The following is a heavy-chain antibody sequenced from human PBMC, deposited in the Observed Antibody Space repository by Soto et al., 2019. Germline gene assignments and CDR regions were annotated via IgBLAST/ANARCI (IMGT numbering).Heavy chain of an antibody. V-gene: IGHV1-24*01. Sequence: ASVKVSCKVSGYTLTELSMHWVRQAPGKGLEWMGGFDPEDGETIYAQKFQDRVTMTEDTSTDTAYMELSSLRSEDTAVYYCAVTFPTSEPHGYWGQGTLVTVSS. CDR2: FDPEDGET. CDR3: AVTFPTSEPHGY. J-gene: IGHJ4*02. CDR1: GYTLTELS. D-gene: IGHD3-16*01.